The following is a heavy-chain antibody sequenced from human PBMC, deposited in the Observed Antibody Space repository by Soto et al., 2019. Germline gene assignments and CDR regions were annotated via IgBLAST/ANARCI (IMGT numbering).Heavy chain of an antibody. CDR1: DFDFSIYG. J-gene: IGHJ4*02. Sequence: GGSVRLSCAASDFDFSIYGIHWVRQAPGKGLEWVAASSYDGRETFYADSAKGRFTVSKEMSKNTAFLQMNALRHEDTAVYFCARDSGWPILNFDNWGQGTPVTVSS. CDR3: ARDSGWPILNFDN. V-gene: IGHV3-30*03. D-gene: IGHD3-10*01. CDR2: SSYDGRET.